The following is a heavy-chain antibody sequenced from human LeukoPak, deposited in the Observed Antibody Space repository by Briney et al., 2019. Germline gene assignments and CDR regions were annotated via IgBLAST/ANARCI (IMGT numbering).Heavy chain of an antibody. CDR2: LYSTKSP. J-gene: IGHJ4*02. D-gene: IGHD6-19*01. V-gene: IGHV4-61*01. CDR3: SRFRSGGWFYFDA. Sequence: AETLSLTCTVSGASLTNPTYYQGSWIRQPPGKGLELIGSLYSTKSPKLNPALASRGTLSLDTSKSKFFLKLSSVTAEDSAMYYCSRFRSGGWFYFDAWGQGTLVTVS. CDR1: GASLTNPTYY.